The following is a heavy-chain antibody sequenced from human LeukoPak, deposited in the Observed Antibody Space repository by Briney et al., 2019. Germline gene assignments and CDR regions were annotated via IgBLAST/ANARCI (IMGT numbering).Heavy chain of an antibody. Sequence: GGSLRLSCAASGFSFSDYYMSWIRQAPGKGLEWISYISSSGSTKYYADSVKGRFTISRDNSKNTLYLQMNSLRAEDTAVYYCARDSSLWFGPADVWGQGTTVTVSS. CDR3: ARDSSLWFGPADV. V-gene: IGHV3-11*04. D-gene: IGHD3-10*01. J-gene: IGHJ6*02. CDR2: ISSSGSTK. CDR1: GFSFSDYY.